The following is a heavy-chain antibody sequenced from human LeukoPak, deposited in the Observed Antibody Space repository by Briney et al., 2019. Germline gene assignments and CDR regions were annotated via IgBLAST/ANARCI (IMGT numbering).Heavy chain of an antibody. Sequence: ASVKVSCKASGYTFTSYYMHWVRQAPGQGLEWMGIINPSGGSTSYAQKFQGRVTMTRDTSTSTVYMELSSLRSEDTAVYYCARALEMVRGVITEEHYYYGMDVWGQGTTVTVSS. CDR3: ARALEMVRGVITEEHYYYGMDV. D-gene: IGHD3-10*01. V-gene: IGHV1-46*01. CDR1: GYTFTSYY. CDR2: INPSGGST. J-gene: IGHJ6*02.